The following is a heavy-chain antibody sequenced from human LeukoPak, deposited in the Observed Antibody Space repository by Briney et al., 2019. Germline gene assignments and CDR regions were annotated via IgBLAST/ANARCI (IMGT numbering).Heavy chain of an antibody. CDR3: VKDRSGWYYDMDV. D-gene: IGHD6-19*01. V-gene: IGHV3-64D*06. CDR1: GLTFSTYS. J-gene: IGHJ6*02. Sequence: GGSLRLSCSASGLTFSTYSMRWVRQAPGKGLECVSSISTNGGSTYYADSVKGRFTISRDNSKNTLYLQMSSLGAEDTAVYYCVKDRSGWYYDMDVWGQGTTVTVSS. CDR2: ISTNGGST.